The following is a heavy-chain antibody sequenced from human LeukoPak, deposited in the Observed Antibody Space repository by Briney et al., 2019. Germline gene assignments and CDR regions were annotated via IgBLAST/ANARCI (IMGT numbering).Heavy chain of an antibody. CDR2: ISSNGGST. V-gene: IGHV3-64*01. CDR3: ARDPGPLSGSYRPKALELSFAIDY. D-gene: IGHD1-26*01. J-gene: IGHJ4*02. Sequence: GGSLRLSCAASGFTFSSYAMHWVRQAPGKGLEYVSAISSNGGSTYYANSVKGRFTISRDNSKNTLYLQMGSLRAEDMAVYYCARDPGPLSGSYRPKALELSFAIDYWGQGTLVTVSS. CDR1: GFTFSSYA.